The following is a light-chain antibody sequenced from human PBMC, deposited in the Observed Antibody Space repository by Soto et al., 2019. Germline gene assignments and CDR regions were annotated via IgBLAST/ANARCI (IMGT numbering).Light chain of an antibody. Sequence: EIVLTQSPGTLSLSPGEGATLSCRASQSVSTNFFAWYQQKPGQAPRLLIYGASTRATGIPDRFSGSGSGTDFTLSFSRLEPEDFALYYCQQYGRTSWTFGQGTKVDIK. CDR2: GAS. CDR3: QQYGRTSWT. J-gene: IGKJ1*01. CDR1: QSVSTNF. V-gene: IGKV3-20*01.